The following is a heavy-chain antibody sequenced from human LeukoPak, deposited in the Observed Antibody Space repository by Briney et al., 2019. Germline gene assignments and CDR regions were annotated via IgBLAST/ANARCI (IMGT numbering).Heavy chain of an antibody. CDR1: GGSISSSSYY. V-gene: IGHV4-39*01. CDR2: IYYSGST. D-gene: IGHD3-10*01. J-gene: IGHJ4*02. Sequence: SETLSLTCTVSGGSISSSSYYWGWLRQPPGKGLEWIGSIYYSGSTYYNPSLKSRVTISVDTSKNQFSLKLSSVTAADTAVYYCARLSGSGSSYFDYWGQGTLVTVSS. CDR3: ARLSGSGSSYFDY.